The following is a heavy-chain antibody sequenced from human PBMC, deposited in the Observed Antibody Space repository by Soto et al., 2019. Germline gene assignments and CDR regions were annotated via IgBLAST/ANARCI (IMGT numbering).Heavy chain of an antibody. V-gene: IGHV4-4*02. CDR2: IYHSGST. CDR1: GGSISSSNW. CDR3: ASGPVAGYWYFDL. Sequence: QVQLQESGPGLVKPSGTLSLTCAVSGGSISSSNWWSWVRQPPGKGLEWIGEIYHSGSTNYNPSLKTRVTISVDKSNNQFSLKLISVTAADTAVYYCASGPVAGYWYFDLWGRGTLVTVSS. D-gene: IGHD6-19*01. J-gene: IGHJ2*01.